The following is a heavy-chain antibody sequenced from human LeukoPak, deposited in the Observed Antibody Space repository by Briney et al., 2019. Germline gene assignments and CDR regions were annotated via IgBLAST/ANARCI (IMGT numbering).Heavy chain of an antibody. CDR1: GFTFSSYA. V-gene: IGHV3-23*01. CDR3: ADPQYYDILTGYYTNAFDI. CDR2: ISGSGGST. J-gene: IGHJ3*02. D-gene: IGHD3-9*01. Sequence: RPGGSLRLSCAASGFTFSSYAMSWVRQAPGKGLEWVSAISGSGGSTYYADSVKGRFTISRDNSKNTLYLQMNSLRAEDTAVYYCADPQYYDILTGYYTNAFDIWGQGTMVTVSS.